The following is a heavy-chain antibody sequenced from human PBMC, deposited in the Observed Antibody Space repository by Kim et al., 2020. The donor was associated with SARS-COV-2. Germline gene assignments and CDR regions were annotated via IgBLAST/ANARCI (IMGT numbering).Heavy chain of an antibody. J-gene: IGHJ6*02. CDR2: IYTSGST. CDR3: ARDSPGIAAAAHYYYGMDV. D-gene: IGHD6-13*01. Sequence: SETLSLTCTVSGGSISSYYWSWIRQPAGKGLEWIGRIYTSGSTNYNPSLKSRVTMSVDTSKNQFSLELSSVTAADTAVYYCARDSPGIAAAAHYYYGMDVWGQGTTVTVSS. CDR1: GGSISSYY. V-gene: IGHV4-4*07.